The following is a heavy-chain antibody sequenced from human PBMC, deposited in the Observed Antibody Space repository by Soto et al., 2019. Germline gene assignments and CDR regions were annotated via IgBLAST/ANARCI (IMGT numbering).Heavy chain of an antibody. CDR3: ARDYTYYYDSSGYYGFDY. D-gene: IGHD3-22*01. Sequence: GASVKVSCKASGYTFTSYGISWVRQAPGQGLEWMGWISAYNGNTNYAQKLQGRVTMTTDTSTSTAYMELRSLRSDYTAVYYCARDYTYYYDSSGYYGFDYWGQGTLVTVSS. J-gene: IGHJ4*02. CDR2: ISAYNGNT. V-gene: IGHV1-18*01. CDR1: GYTFTSYG.